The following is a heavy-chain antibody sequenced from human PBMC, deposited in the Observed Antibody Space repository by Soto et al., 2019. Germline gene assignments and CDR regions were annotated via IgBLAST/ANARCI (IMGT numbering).Heavy chain of an antibody. V-gene: IGHV4-34*01. D-gene: IGHD6-13*01. Sequence: PSETLSLTCTVSGGSISSYYWSWIRQPPGKGLEWIGEINHSGSTNYNPSLKSRVTISVDTSKNQFSLKLSSVTAADTAVFYCARTYGSSWYMTFDYWGQGTLVTVS. CDR2: INHSGST. CDR1: GGSISSYY. CDR3: ARTYGSSWYMTFDY. J-gene: IGHJ4*02.